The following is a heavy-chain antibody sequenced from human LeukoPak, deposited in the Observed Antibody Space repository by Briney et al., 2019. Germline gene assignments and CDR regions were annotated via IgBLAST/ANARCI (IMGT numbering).Heavy chain of an antibody. CDR1: GFTFSSYR. V-gene: IGHV3-21*01. J-gene: IGHJ4*02. CDR2: ISSSSSYI. Sequence: GGSLRLSCAASGFTFSSYRMNWLRQAPGKGLECLSSISSSSSYIYYADSVKGRFTISRDNAKNSLYLQMNSLRAEDTAVYYCARDEGIAARPVDYWGQGTLVTVSS. D-gene: IGHD6-6*01. CDR3: ARDEGIAARPVDY.